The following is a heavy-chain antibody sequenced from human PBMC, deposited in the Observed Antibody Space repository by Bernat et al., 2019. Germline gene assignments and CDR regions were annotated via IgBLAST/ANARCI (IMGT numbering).Heavy chain of an antibody. D-gene: IGHD2-2*01. Sequence: EVQLVESGGGLVKPGGSLRLSCAASGFTFSSYSMNWVRQAPGKGLEWVLSISSSSSTIYYADSMKGRFTISRDNAKNSLYLQMNSLRAEDTAVYYCARDASGCSSTSCSLGWFDPRGQGTLLTASS. CDR2: ISSSSSTI. CDR3: ARDASGCSSTSCSLGWFDP. CDR1: GFTFSSYS. V-gene: IGHV3-21*01. J-gene: IGHJ5*02.